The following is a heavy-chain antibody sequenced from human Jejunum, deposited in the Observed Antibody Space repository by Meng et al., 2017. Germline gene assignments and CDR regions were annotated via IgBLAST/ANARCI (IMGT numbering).Heavy chain of an antibody. D-gene: IGHD4-11*01. CDR2: IQYSGTT. V-gene: IGHV4-30-4*01. Sequence: QVQLQQSGPGLVKPSQTLSRTCTVSGGSITSNDYYCSWLRQPPGKGLEWIGFIQYSGTTYYSPSLKSRVTISTDTSQKQCSLEVSSVTAADSAVYYCARGNYFSSHDYWGQGTLVTVSS. CDR3: ARGNYFSSHDY. J-gene: IGHJ4*02. CDR1: GGSITSNDYY.